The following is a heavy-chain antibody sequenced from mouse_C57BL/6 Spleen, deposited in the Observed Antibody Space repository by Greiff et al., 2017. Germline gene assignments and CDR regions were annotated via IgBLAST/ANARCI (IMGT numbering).Heavy chain of an antibody. CDR1: GYTFTDYE. CDR2: IDPETGGT. Sequence: QVQLKQSGAELVRPGASVTLSCKASGYTFTDYEMHWVKQTPVHGLEWIGAIDPETGGTAYNQKFKGKAILTADKSSSTAYMELRSLTSEDSAVYYCTRGDYGSSTWFAYWGQGTLVTVSA. D-gene: IGHD1-1*01. V-gene: IGHV1-15*01. CDR3: TRGDYGSSTWFAY. J-gene: IGHJ3*01.